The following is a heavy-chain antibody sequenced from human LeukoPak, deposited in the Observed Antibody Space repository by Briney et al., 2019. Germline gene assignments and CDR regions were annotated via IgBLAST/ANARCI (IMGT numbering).Heavy chain of an antibody. J-gene: IGHJ5*02. Sequence: ASVTVSCKASGYTFTGYYMHWVRQAPGQGLEWMGWINPNSGGTNYAQKFQGRVTMTRDTSISTAYMELSRLRSDDTAVYYCARVFRPIFPPGGNWFDPWGQGTLVTVSS. D-gene: IGHD3-3*01. CDR2: INPNSGGT. CDR1: GYTFTGYY. CDR3: ARVFRPIFPPGGNWFDP. V-gene: IGHV1-2*02.